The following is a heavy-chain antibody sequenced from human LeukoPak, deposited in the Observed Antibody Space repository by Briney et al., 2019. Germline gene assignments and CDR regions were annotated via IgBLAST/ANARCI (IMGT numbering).Heavy chain of an antibody. Sequence: GASVKVSCKASGYTFTGYYMHWVRQAPGQGLEWMGWINLNSGGTSYAQKFQGRVTMTRDTPITSAYMELSSLRSDDTAVYYCARAGHGATSVGEYMNDYWGQGTLVTVSS. CDR3: ARAGHGATSVGEYMNDY. V-gene: IGHV1-2*02. J-gene: IGHJ4*02. CDR1: GYTFTGYY. D-gene: IGHD6-6*01. CDR2: INLNSGGT.